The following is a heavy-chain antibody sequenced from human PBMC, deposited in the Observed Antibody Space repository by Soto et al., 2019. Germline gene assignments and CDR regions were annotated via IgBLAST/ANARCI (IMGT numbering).Heavy chain of an antibody. Sequence: QVQLVQSGAEEKKPGASVKVSCKASGYTFTSYAMHWVRQAPGQGLEWMGWINAGNGNTKYSQKFQGRVTITRDTSASTAYMELSSLRSEDTAVYYCARVLVGATPVDYWGQGTLVTVSS. J-gene: IGHJ4*02. CDR1: GYTFTSYA. V-gene: IGHV1-3*05. D-gene: IGHD1-26*01. CDR3: ARVLVGATPVDY. CDR2: INAGNGNT.